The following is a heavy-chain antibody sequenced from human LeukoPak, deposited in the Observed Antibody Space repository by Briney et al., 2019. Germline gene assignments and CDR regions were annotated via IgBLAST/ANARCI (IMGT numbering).Heavy chain of an antibody. Sequence: PGGSLRLSCATSGFTFSNYWMTWVRQAPGKGLEWVGFIRSKAYGGTTEYAASVKGRFTISRDDSKSIAYLQMNSLKTEDTAVYYCTRGRAPSPYTAMGDWGQGTLVTVSS. CDR2: IRSKAYGGTT. CDR3: TRGRAPSPYTAMGD. D-gene: IGHD5-18*01. V-gene: IGHV3-49*04. J-gene: IGHJ4*02. CDR1: GFTFSNYW.